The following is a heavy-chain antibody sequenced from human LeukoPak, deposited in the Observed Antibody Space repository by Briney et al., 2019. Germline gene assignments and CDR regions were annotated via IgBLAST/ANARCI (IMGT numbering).Heavy chain of an antibody. CDR1: GGSISDYF. J-gene: IGHJ4*02. CDR2: IYSSGST. CDR3: ARGPYCGNDCYFDS. Sequence: SETLSLTCTVSGGSISDYFWSWIRQPAGKGLERIGRIYSSGSTLYNPSLKSRVTMSVDTSKNQFSLRLTSVTAADTAVYYCARGPYCGNDCYFDSWGRGTLFTVSS. D-gene: IGHD2-21*01. V-gene: IGHV4-4*07.